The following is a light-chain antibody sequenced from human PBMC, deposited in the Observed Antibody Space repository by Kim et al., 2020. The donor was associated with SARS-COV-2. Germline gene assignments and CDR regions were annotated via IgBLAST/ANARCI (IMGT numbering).Light chain of an antibody. CDR3: CSYAGTNYV. Sequence: QSALTQPASVSGSPGQSITISCTGTSSDVGSYNLVSWYQQHPDKAPKLMIYEVSKRPSGVSNRFSGSKSGNTASLTISGLQAEDEADYYCCSYAGTNYVFGTGTKVTVL. J-gene: IGLJ1*01. CDR1: SSDVGSYNL. CDR2: EVS. V-gene: IGLV2-23*02.